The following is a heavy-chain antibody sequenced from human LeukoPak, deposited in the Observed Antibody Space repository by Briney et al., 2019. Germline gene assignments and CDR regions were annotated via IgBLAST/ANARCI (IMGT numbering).Heavy chain of an antibody. J-gene: IGHJ5*02. CDR3: ARGYQSQGYNWFDP. Sequence: PGGSLRLSCAASGFTFSSYSMNWIRQPPGKGLEWIGEINHSGSTNYNPSLKSRVTISVDTSKNQFSLKLSSVTAADTAVYYCARGYQSQGYNWFDPWGQGTLVTVSS. V-gene: IGHV4-34*01. CDR1: GFTFSSYS. CDR2: INHSGST. D-gene: IGHD2-2*01.